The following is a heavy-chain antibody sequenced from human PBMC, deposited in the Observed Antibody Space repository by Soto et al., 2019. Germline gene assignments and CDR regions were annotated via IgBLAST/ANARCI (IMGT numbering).Heavy chain of an antibody. V-gene: IGHV1-2*02. CDR1: GYTFTNYF. D-gene: IGHD1-1*01. CDR2: INPNDGGT. Sequence: QVQLVQSGAEVKKPGASVKVSCKPSGYTFTNYFIQWLRQAPGQGLEWMGWINPNDGGTHYAQRFQGRVAVTLDTSISPAYMALSRLTSDDTAVYYWPRYPWDDGEVTLDYWGQGTRVTVSS. CDR3: PRYPWDDGEVTLDY. J-gene: IGHJ4*02.